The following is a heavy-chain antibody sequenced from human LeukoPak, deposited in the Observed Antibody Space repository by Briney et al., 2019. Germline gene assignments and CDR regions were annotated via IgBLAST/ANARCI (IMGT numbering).Heavy chain of an antibody. V-gene: IGHV4-38-2*02. CDR3: ARQGSAYYFDF. D-gene: IGHD2-15*01. CDR1: GYSISSGYY. J-gene: IGHJ4*02. Sequence: PSETLSLTCTVSGYSISSGYYWGWIRQPPGKGLEWIGSIYHSGSTYYNPSLKSRVTISVDTSEKQFSLQLNSVTAADTAVYYCARQGSAYYFDFWGQGLLVTVSS. CDR2: IYHSGST.